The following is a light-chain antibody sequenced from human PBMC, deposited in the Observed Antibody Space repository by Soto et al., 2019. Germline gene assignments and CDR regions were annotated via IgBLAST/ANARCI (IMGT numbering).Light chain of an antibody. CDR3: QQHKDWPLT. CDR1: QSVSSY. J-gene: IGKJ1*01. CDR2: GES. Sequence: EIVMTQSPATLSVSPGERATLSCRASQSVSSYLVWYQQKSGQAPRLLIYGESTRATGIPARFSGSGSGTDFTLTISSLQSEDFAVYYCQQHKDWPLTFGQWSKLEIK. V-gene: IGKV3-15*01.